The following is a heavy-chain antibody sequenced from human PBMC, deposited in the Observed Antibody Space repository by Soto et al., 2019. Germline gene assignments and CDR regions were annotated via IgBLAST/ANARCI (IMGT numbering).Heavy chain of an antibody. D-gene: IGHD2-15*01. CDR1: GFPFSIYD. J-gene: IGHJ4*02. CDR2: TWYDGSNK. Sequence: GGSLRLSCAASGFPFSIYDMHWVRQSPGKGLEWVAITWYDGSNKYYADSVKGRFTISRDNSKNTLYLQMDSLRAEDTAVYYCARELKDGPSDYWGQGTRVTVSS. CDR3: ARELKDGPSDY. V-gene: IGHV3-33*01.